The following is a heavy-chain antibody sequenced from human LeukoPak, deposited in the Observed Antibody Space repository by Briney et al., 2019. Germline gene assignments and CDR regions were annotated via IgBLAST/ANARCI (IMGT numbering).Heavy chain of an antibody. V-gene: IGHV3-21*01. CDR1: GFTFSSYS. CDR2: ISSSSSYI. Sequence: GGSLRLSCAASGFTFSSYSMNWVRQAPGKGLEWVSSISSSSSYIYYADSVKGRFTISRDNAKNSLYLQMNSLRAEDTAVYYCARDNKSSHWNDVEAFDIWGQGTMVTVSS. J-gene: IGHJ3*02. CDR3: ARDNKSSHWNDVEAFDI. D-gene: IGHD1-1*01.